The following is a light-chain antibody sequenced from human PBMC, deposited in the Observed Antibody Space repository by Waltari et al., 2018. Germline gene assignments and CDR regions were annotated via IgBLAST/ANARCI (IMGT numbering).Light chain of an antibody. CDR1: NSNIGRNS. CDR2: RDD. Sequence: QSVLTQPPSVSGTPGQTVTISCFGTNSNIGRNSVFWYQQLPGTAPKLLIYRDDQRPSGVPDRFSGSKSGTSASLAIHGLRSEDEADYYCAAWDDSLSVSYVFGSGTKVTV. V-gene: IGLV1-47*01. J-gene: IGLJ1*01. CDR3: AAWDDSLSVSYV.